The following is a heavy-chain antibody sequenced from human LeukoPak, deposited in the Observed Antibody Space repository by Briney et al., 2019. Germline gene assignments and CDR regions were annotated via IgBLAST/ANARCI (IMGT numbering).Heavy chain of an antibody. V-gene: IGHV4-34*01. J-gene: IGHJ4*02. Sequence: SETLSLTCAVYGGSFSGYYWSWIRQPPGKGLEWIGEINHSGSTNYNPSLKSRVTISVDTSKNQFSLKLSSVTAADTAVYYCARARSMTYDYWGQGTLVTVSS. CDR2: INHSGST. CDR1: GGSFSGYY. CDR3: ARARSMTYDY.